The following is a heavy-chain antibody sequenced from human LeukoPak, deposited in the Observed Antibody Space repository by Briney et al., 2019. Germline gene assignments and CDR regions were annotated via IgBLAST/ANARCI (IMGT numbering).Heavy chain of an antibody. V-gene: IGHV4-61*01. Sequence: SETLSLTCTVSGGSISSSSYYWSWIRQPPGKGLEWIGYIYYSGSTNYNPSLKSRVTISVDTSKNQFSLKLSSVTAADTAVYYCARGSEWDRREVEYFQHWGQGTLVTVSS. J-gene: IGHJ1*01. CDR3: ARGSEWDRREVEYFQH. CDR2: IYYSGST. D-gene: IGHD1-26*01. CDR1: GGSISSSSYY.